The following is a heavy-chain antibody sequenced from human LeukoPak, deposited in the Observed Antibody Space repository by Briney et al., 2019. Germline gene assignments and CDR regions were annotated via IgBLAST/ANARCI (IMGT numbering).Heavy chain of an antibody. CDR2: IHYSGNT. D-gene: IGHD1-7*01. V-gene: IGHV4-59*08. CDR1: GGSISSYY. J-gene: IGHJ4*02. CDR3: ASSEWNYAR. Sequence: SETLSLTCTVSGGSISSYYWSWMRQPPGKGLEWIGYIHYSGNTNYNPSLKSRVTISLGTSRTQFSLKLTSVTAADTAVYYRASSEWNYARWGQGILVTVSS.